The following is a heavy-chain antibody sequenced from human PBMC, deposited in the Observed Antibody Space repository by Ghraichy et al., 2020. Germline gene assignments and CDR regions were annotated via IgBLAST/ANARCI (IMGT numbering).Heavy chain of an antibody. D-gene: IGHD3-22*01. J-gene: IGHJ2*01. CDR2: FHYRAYT. CDR1: GASISSSSYY. V-gene: IGHV4-39*01. CDR3: AARPNYDSINDDAQDWYFYV. Sequence: SQTLSLTCSVSGASISSSSYYWGWIRQSPGKGLEWIGSFHYRAYTYYNPSLKSRLSTSADTSKSQFSLNLRSVSAADTAVYYCAARPNYDSINDDAQDWYFYVWCRGTLVTVSS.